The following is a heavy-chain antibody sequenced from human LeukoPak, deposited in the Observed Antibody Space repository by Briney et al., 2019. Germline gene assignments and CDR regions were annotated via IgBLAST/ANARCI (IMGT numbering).Heavy chain of an antibody. V-gene: IGHV3-23*01. J-gene: IGHJ5*02. Sequence: GGSLRLSCAASGFTFSSYAMSWVRQAPGKGLEWVSAISGSGGSTYYADSVKGRFTISRDNSKNTLYLQMNSLRAEDTAVYYCAKDSPLIVVVPAALRDWFDPWGQGTLVTVSS. CDR1: GFTFSSYA. CDR3: AKDSPLIVVVPAALRDWFDP. D-gene: IGHD2-2*01. CDR2: ISGSGGST.